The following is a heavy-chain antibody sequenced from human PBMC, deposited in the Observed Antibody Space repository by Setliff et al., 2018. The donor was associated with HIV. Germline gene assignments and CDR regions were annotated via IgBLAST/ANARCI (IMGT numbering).Heavy chain of an antibody. Sequence: ASVKVSCKASGYTFSTYAIHWVRQAPGQRLEWMGWINAGNGITKYSQKLQGRVTFTRDTFASTAYMELSSLRSDDTAVYYCARDHGGNSGYNWFDPWGQGTLVTVSS. D-gene: IGHD2-21*02. CDR2: INAGNGIT. J-gene: IGHJ5*02. CDR1: GYTFSTYA. CDR3: ARDHGGNSGYNWFDP. V-gene: IGHV1-3*01.